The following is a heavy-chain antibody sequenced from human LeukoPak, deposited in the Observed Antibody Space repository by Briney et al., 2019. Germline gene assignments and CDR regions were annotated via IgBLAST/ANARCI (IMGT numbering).Heavy chain of an antibody. CDR2: IYYSGST. CDR1: GGSISSYY. Sequence: PETLSLTCTVPGGSISSYYWSWIRQPPGKGLEWIGYIYYSGSTNYNPSLKSRVTISVDTSKNQFSLKLSSVTAADTAVYYCAREAVTTYYFDYWGQGTLVTVSS. J-gene: IGHJ4*02. V-gene: IGHV4-59*01. D-gene: IGHD4-17*01. CDR3: AREAVTTYYFDY.